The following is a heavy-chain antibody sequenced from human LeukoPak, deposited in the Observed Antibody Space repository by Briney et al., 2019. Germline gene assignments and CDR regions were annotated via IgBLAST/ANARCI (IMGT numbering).Heavy chain of an antibody. Sequence: GGSLRLSCAASGFTFSSYAMSWVRQAPGKGVEWVSAISGSGGSTYYADSVKGRFTISRDNSKNTLYLQMNSLRAEDTAVYYCARRDSSSWQPIAGRGSFDPWGQGTLVTVSS. CDR2: ISGSGGST. CDR3: ARRDSSSWQPIAGRGSFDP. D-gene: IGHD6-13*01. V-gene: IGHV3-23*01. J-gene: IGHJ5*02. CDR1: GFTFSSYA.